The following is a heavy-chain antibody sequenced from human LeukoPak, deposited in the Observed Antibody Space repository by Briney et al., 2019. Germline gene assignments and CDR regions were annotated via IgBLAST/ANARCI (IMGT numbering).Heavy chain of an antibody. CDR1: GFTFDDYA. Sequence: PGRSLRLSCAASGFTFDDYAMHWVRQAPGKGLEWVSAISGSGGSTYYADSVKGRFTISRDNSKSTLYLQMNSLRAEDTAVYYCAKSPGYSYGWVDYWGQGTLVTVSS. D-gene: IGHD5-18*01. J-gene: IGHJ4*02. V-gene: IGHV3-23*01. CDR3: AKSPGYSYGWVDY. CDR2: ISGSGGST.